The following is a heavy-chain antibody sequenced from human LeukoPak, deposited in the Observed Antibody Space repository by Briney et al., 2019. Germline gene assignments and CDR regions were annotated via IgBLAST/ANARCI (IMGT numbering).Heavy chain of an antibody. Sequence: SETLSLTCTASGGSISNYYWSWIRQPPGKGLEWIGEINHSGSTNYNPSLKSRVTISVDTSKNQFSLKLSSVTAADTAVYYCARGSGPADPWGQGTLVTVSS. D-gene: IGHD1-14*01. J-gene: IGHJ5*02. CDR3: ARGSGPADP. CDR1: GGSISNYY. CDR2: INHSGST. V-gene: IGHV4-34*01.